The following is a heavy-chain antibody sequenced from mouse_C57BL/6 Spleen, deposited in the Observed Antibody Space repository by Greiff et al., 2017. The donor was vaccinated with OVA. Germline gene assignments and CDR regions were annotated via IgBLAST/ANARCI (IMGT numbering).Heavy chain of an antibody. J-gene: IGHJ2*01. V-gene: IGHV1-22*01. CDR3: ARPAREYYGSSFDY. Sequence: VQLQQSGPELVKPGASVKMSCKASGYTFTDYNMHWVKQSHGKSLEWIGYINPNNGGTSYNQKFKGKATLTVYKSSSTAYMELRSLTSEDSAVYYCARPAREYYGSSFDYWGQGTTLTVSS. CDR1: GYTFTDYN. CDR2: INPNNGGT. D-gene: IGHD1-1*01.